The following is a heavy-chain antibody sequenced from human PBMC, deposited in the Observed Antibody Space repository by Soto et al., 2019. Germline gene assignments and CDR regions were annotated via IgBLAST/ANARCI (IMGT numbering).Heavy chain of an antibody. Sequence: EVQLLESGGGLVQPGGSLRLSCVASGFNLRNHDMNWVRQPPGKGLEYVSNINYAGSSTSYADAVKGRFTISRDNSQNRVYLKMNTLRAEDTPVYYCVVAPNWQGGYWGLGTLVPVSS. CDR1: GFNLRNHD. D-gene: IGHD2-15*01. CDR3: VVAPNWQGGY. J-gene: IGHJ4*02. CDR2: INYAGSST. V-gene: IGHV3-23*01.